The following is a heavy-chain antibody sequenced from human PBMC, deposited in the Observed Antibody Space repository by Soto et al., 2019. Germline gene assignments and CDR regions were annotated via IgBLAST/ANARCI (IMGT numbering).Heavy chain of an antibody. J-gene: IGHJ5*02. CDR1: GDSVSSNSAA. V-gene: IGHV6-1*01. CDR3: ARGSHDSTWS. CDR2: TYYRSKWCN. D-gene: IGHD2-2*01. Sequence: SQTLSLTCAISGDSVSSNSAAWSWIRQSPSRGLEWLGRTYYRSKWCNDYAVSVNSRITINPDTSKNQFSLQLTSVTPEDTAVYFCARGSHDSTWSWGQGTLVTVSS.